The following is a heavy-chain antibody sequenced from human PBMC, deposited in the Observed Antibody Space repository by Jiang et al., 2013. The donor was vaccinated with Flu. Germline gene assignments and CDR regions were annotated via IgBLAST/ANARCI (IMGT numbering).Heavy chain of an antibody. J-gene: IGHJ5*02. V-gene: IGHV4-30-4*01. D-gene: IGHD5-18*01. Sequence: PGLVKPSQTLSLTCTVSGGSISSSNYYWSWVRQPPGKGLEWIGYVYYSGITFYNPSLKSRVTISVDTSKNQFSLRLSSVTAADTAVYFCARDSKASADIGGRGFTYGPLGFDPWGQGTLVTVSS. CDR3: ARDSKASADIGGRGFTYGPLGFDP. CDR2: VYYSGIT. CDR1: GGSISSSNYY.